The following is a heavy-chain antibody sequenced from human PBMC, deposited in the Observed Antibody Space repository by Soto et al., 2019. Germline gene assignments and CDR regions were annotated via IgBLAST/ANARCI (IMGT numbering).Heavy chain of an antibody. J-gene: IGHJ4*01. D-gene: IGHD2-21*01. V-gene: IGHV5-51*01. Sequence: GESLKISCMGSGYNFTSYWIGWVRQMPGKGLEWMGIINPRDSDARYSPSFRGQVIISVDKSISTAFLQWNSLKASDTAMYYCVRQRLFVAPNDFWGQGTLVTVSS. CDR2: INPRDSDA. CDR3: VRQRLFVAPNDF. CDR1: GYNFTSYW.